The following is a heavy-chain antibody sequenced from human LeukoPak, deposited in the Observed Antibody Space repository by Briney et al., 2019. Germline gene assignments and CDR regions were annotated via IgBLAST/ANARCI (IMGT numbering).Heavy chain of an antibody. J-gene: IGHJ4*02. Sequence: GGSLRLSCAASGFTFSSYGMYWVRQAPGKGLEWVAVIWYDGSNKYYADSVKGRFTISRDNSKNTLYLQMNSLRAEDTAVYYCARDGGDSSGLFDYWGQGTLVTVSS. CDR2: IWYDGSNK. D-gene: IGHD3-22*01. CDR1: GFTFSSYG. CDR3: ARDGGDSSGLFDY. V-gene: IGHV3-33*01.